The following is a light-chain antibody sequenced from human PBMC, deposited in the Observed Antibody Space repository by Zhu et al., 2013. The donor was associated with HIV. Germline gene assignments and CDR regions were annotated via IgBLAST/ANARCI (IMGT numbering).Light chain of an antibody. V-gene: IGKV3-20*01. CDR1: QSLSRRY. CDR3: QQYESFPRT. Sequence: EIVLTQSPGTLSLSPGEEATLSCRASQSLSRRYLAWYHQKPGQAPRLLIYGASSRATGIPDRFRGSGSGTDFNFTISRLEPEDFAVFFCQQYESFPRTFGQGSHLEIK. CDR2: GAS. J-gene: IGKJ1*01.